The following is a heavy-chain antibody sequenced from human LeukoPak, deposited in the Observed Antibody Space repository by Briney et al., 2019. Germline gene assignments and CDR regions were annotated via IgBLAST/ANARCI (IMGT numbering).Heavy chain of an antibody. D-gene: IGHD6-19*01. V-gene: IGHV3-23*01. J-gene: IGHJ4*02. CDR2: ISGSGFAT. CDR1: AFTFSNYA. Sequence: GGSLRLSCAASAFTFSNYAMSWVRQAPGKGLEWVSGISGSGFATYYADSVKGRFTISRDNSKNTLYLQMNSLRAEDTAVYYCEKDSVAAPRYYFDYWGQGTQVTVSS. CDR3: EKDSVAAPRYYFDY.